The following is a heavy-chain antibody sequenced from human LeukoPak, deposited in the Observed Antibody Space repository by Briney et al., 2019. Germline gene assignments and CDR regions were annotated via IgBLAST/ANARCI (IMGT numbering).Heavy chain of an antibody. CDR3: ARESVNYGSGRPFDY. CDR2: INAGNGNT. J-gene: IGHJ4*02. V-gene: IGHV1-3*01. CDR1: GYTFNSYS. Sequence: ASVKVSCKASGYTFNSYSIHWVRQAPGQRLEWMGWINAGNGNTKYSQKFQGRVTITRDTSASTAYMELSSLRSEDTAIYYCARESVNYGSGRPFDYWGQGTLVTVSS. D-gene: IGHD3-10*01.